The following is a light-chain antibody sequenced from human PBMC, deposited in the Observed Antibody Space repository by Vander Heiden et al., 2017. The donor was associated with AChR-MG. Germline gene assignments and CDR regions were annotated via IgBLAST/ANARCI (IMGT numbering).Light chain of an antibody. CDR2: SNN. CDR1: SSNIGSNT. CDR3: AAWDDSLNGWV. V-gene: IGLV1-44*01. Sequence: QSVLPQPPPASGTPGQRVTISCSGSSSNIGSNTVNWYQPLPGTAPKLLIYSNNQRPSGVPDRFSGSKSGTSASLAISGLQSEDEADYYCAAWDDSLNGWVFGGGTKLTGL. J-gene: IGLJ3*02.